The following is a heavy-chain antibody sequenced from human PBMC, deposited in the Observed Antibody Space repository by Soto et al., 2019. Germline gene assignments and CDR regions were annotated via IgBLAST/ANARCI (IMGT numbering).Heavy chain of an antibody. Sequence: SETLSLTCTLSGGSVRAPDWWNWVRQSPDKGLEWIAEVHISGHSNYNPSLRSRVSVSIDSSKNQFYLNLSSVTAADTAVYYCARVEPLFDYWGQGTLVTVSS. CDR3: ARVEPLFDY. CDR1: GGSVRAPDW. CDR2: VHISGHS. J-gene: IGHJ4*02. V-gene: IGHV4-4*02.